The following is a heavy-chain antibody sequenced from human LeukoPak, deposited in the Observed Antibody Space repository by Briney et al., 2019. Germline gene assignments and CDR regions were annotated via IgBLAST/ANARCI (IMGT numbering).Heavy chain of an antibody. CDR1: GGSLSNFY. J-gene: IGHJ4*02. CDR2: IYYSGST. CDR3: ARHAQKYDTSFDC. D-gene: IGHD2-2*01. V-gene: IGHV4-59*08. Sequence: SETLSLTCTVSGGSLSNFYWSWIRQPPGKGLEWIAFIYYSGSTRYNPSLKSRVTISVDTSKNQFSLKLSSVTAADTAVYYCARHAQKYDTSFDCWGQGTLVTVSS.